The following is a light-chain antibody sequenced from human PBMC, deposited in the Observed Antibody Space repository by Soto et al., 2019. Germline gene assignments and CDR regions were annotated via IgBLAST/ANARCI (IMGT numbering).Light chain of an antibody. CDR1: QTIYSN. Sequence: DIVLTKSPGTLSLSPGERATLSCRAGQTIYSNVAWYQQRPGQAPRLLIYGASNRATGIPDRFSGSGSGTDFTLTISRLEPEDFAVYYCQQYGRSPWTFGQGTKVDNK. CDR3: QQYGRSPWT. CDR2: GAS. V-gene: IGKV3-20*01. J-gene: IGKJ1*01.